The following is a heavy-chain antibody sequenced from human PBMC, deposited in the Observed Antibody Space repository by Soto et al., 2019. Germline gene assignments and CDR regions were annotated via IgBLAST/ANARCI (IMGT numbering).Heavy chain of an antibody. Sequence: GGSLRLSCSASGFTFSNYGMHWVRQAPGKGLEWVAFISDDGSNKYYADSMKGRFTMSRDNSKSTLYLQMNSLRVEDTAVYYCTKRRNVLRFLEWSSGMEVWGQGTTVTVSS. CDR2: ISDDGSNK. CDR3: TKRRNVLRFLEWSSGMEV. J-gene: IGHJ6*02. CDR1: GFTFSNYG. V-gene: IGHV3-30*18. D-gene: IGHD3-3*01.